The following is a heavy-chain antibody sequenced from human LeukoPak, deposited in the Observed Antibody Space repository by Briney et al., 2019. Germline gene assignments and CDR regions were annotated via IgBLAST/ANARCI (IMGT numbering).Heavy chain of an antibody. Sequence: ASVKVSCKASGYTFTSSGISWVRQAPGQGLEWMGWISVYNGNTKYAQKVQSRGTMTTDTSTTTAYMELRSLRSDDTAVYYCARSGGTYLPDAFDIWGQGTMVTVSS. CDR1: GYTFTSSG. J-gene: IGHJ3*02. CDR2: ISVYNGNT. CDR3: ARSGGTYLPDAFDI. D-gene: IGHD1-26*01. V-gene: IGHV1-18*01.